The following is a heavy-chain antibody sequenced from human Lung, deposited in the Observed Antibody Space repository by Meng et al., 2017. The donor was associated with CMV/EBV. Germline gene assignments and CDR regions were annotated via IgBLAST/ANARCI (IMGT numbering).Heavy chain of an antibody. V-gene: IGHV4-4*02. J-gene: IGHJ1*01. CDR1: GDPITNHNW. CDR3: LRRSGGSV. D-gene: IGHD3-10*01. Sequence: QVPLRESGTALVNPSEPLSLTCAVSGDPITNHNWWAWVRQPPGKGLELIGEIPHRGSSAYNPSLKSRVSMSIDKSKNQFSLKLTSVTAADTAVYHCLRRSGGSVWGQGTLVTVSS. CDR2: IPHRGSS.